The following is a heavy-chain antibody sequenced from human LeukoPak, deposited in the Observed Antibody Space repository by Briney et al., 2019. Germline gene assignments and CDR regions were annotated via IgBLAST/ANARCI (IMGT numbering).Heavy chain of an antibody. CDR3: ARSYGNYGHYYMDV. CDR2: IYHSGST. J-gene: IGHJ6*03. V-gene: IGHV4-38-2*01. D-gene: IGHD4-11*01. CDR1: GYSISSGYY. Sequence: PSETLSLTCAVSGYSISSGYYWGWIRQPPGKGLEWIGSIYHSGSTYYNPSLKSRVTISVDTSKNQFSLKLSSVTAADTAVYYCARSYGNYGHYYMDVWGKGTTVTVSS.